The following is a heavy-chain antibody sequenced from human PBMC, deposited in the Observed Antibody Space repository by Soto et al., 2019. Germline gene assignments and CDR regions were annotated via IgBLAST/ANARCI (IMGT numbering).Heavy chain of an antibody. Sequence: GGSLRLSCTVSGFTFDDYAMSWVRQAPGKGLEWVSSISPTSISEYYADSMKGRFTISRDNSENTLYRQIHSLTAADTAVYYCARDSRTYHFDYWGQGTLVTVSS. CDR2: ISPTSISE. J-gene: IGHJ4*02. CDR3: ARDSRTYHFDY. CDR1: GFTFDDYA. V-gene: IGHV3-23*01.